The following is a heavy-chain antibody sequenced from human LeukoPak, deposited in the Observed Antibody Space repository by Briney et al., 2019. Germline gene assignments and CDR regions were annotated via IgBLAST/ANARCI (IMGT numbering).Heavy chain of an antibody. V-gene: IGHV1-18*01. Sequence: GASVKVSCKASGYTFTSYGISWVRQAPGQGLEWMGWISAYNGNTNYAQKLQGRVTMTTDTSTSTAYMELRSLRSDDTAVYYCARHAGVIDAFDIWVRSAFDIWGQGTLVTVSS. CDR2: ISAYNGNT. CDR1: GYTFTSYG. D-gene: IGHD3-16*01. J-gene: IGHJ4*02. CDR3: ARHAGVIDAFDIWVRSAFDI.